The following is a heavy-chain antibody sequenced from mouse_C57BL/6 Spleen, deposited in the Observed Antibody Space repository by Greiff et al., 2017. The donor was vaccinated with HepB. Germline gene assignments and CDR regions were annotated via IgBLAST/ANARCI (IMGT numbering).Heavy chain of an antibody. CDR1: GYTFTDYY. CDR2: INPNNGGT. CDR3: ARFYPLYDGYYGGYFDV. Sequence: EVQLQQSGPELVKPGASVKISCKASGYTFTDYYMNWVKQSHGKSLEWIGDINPNNGGTSYNQKFKGKATLTVDKSSSTAYMELRSLTSEDSAVYYCARFYPLYDGYYGGYFDVWGTGTTVTVSS. J-gene: IGHJ1*03. D-gene: IGHD2-3*01. V-gene: IGHV1-26*01.